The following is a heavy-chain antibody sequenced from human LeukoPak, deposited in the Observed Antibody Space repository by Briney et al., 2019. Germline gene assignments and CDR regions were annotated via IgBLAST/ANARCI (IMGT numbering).Heavy chain of an antibody. CDR3: ARASCIGGSCYDVGFDY. J-gene: IGHJ4*02. Sequence: SGTLSLTCAVSGGSISCSNWWSWVRQPPGKGQEWIGEIYHSGSTNYNPSLKSRVTISVDKSKNQFSLKLSSVTAADTAVYYSARASCIGGSCYDVGFDYWGQGTLVTVSS. CDR2: IYHSGST. D-gene: IGHD2-15*01. V-gene: IGHV4-4*02. CDR1: GGSISCSNW.